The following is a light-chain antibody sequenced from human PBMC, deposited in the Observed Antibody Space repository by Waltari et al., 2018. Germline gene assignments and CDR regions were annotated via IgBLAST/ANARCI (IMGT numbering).Light chain of an antibody. CDR2: WAS. CDR3: QSYDTSLSVV. J-gene: IGKJ4*02. Sequence: DIVMTQSPDSLAVSLGETATINCKSSQAVSYTSKNKTYFSWYQHKPGRPPKLLLYWASSGESGFPDRFFGSTSGTSASLAITGLQAEDEADYYCQSYDTSLSVVFGGGTK. V-gene: IGKV4-1*01. CDR1: QAVSYTSKNKTY.